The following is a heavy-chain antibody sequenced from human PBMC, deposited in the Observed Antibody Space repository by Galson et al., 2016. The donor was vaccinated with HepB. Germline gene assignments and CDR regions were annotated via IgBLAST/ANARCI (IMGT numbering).Heavy chain of an antibody. CDR1: GFTFSNYS. D-gene: IGHD4-17*01. V-gene: IGHV3-21*01. CDR2: IRTSISYI. Sequence: SLRLSCAASGFTFSNYSMNWVRLAPGKGLEWVSSIRTSISYIYYADSVKGRFTISRDNAKNSLYLQMNSLRAEDTAVYFCARDRGTLTTKGTTRRGHYYYYGMDVWGKGTTVTVSS. CDR3: ARDRGTLTTKGTTRRGHYYYYGMDV. J-gene: IGHJ6*04.